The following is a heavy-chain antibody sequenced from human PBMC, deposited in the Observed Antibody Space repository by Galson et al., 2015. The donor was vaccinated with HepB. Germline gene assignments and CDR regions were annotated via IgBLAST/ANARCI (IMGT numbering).Heavy chain of an antibody. V-gene: IGHV3-23*01. D-gene: IGHD5-12*01. Sequence: SLRLSCAASGFTLSTYGMSWVRQAPGKGLEWVSAISGSGGGTYYADSVKGRFTISRDNSKNTLYVQMNSLRAEDTAVYYCAKEARATYYFDKCFQGTLVTASS. CDR2: ISGSGGGT. J-gene: IGHJ4*02. CDR1: GFTLSTYG. CDR3: AKEARATYYFDK.